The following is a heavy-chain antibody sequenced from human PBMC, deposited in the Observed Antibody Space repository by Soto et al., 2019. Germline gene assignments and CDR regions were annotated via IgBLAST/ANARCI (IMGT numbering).Heavy chain of an antibody. J-gene: IGHJ4*02. CDR3: ASFRHIGGWVDY. V-gene: IGHV4-39*01. CDR1: GGSISSSSYY. CDR2: IYYSGST. Sequence: PSETLSLTNTVSGGSISSSSYYWGWIRQPPGKGLEWIGSIYYSGSTYYNPSLKSRVTISVDTSKNQFSLKLSSVTAADTAVYYCASFRHIGGWVDYWGQGTLVT. D-gene: IGHD1-26*01.